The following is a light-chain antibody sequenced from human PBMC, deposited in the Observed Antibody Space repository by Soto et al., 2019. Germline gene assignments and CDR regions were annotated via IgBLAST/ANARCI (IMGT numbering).Light chain of an antibody. J-gene: IGKJ4*01. V-gene: IGKV1-39*01. Sequence: DIQMTQSPSSLSASVGDRVTITCRASQSIRSYLNWYQQKPGNAPNLLIYAASSLQSGVPSRFSGRGSGTDFTLTISNLQPEDFATYYCQQTYSVPQAFGGGTKVEIK. CDR1: QSIRSY. CDR2: AAS. CDR3: QQTYSVPQA.